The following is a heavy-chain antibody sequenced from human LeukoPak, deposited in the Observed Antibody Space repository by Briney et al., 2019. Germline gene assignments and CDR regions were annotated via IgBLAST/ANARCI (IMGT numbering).Heavy chain of an antibody. Sequence: SETLSLTCTVSGASISSQYWSWVRRAAGSGLEWIGRIYSTGNTNYNPSLKSRVTMSVDTSKNQFYLRLSSVTAADTAVYYCATDMAAMAGSSTFDYWGQGILVMVSP. V-gene: IGHV4-4*07. CDR3: ATDMAAMAGSSTFDY. D-gene: IGHD5-18*01. CDR2: IYSTGNT. CDR1: GASISSQY. J-gene: IGHJ4*02.